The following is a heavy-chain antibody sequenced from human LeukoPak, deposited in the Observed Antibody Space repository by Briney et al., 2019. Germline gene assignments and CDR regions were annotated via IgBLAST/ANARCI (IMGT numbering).Heavy chain of an antibody. CDR3: AGEAAYSSGYNWFDP. D-gene: IGHD6-19*01. CDR1: GGSISSYY. CDR2: IYYSGST. V-gene: IGHV4-59*01. J-gene: IGHJ5*02. Sequence: ETLSLTCTVSGGSISSYYWSWIRQPPGKGLEWIGYIYYSGSTNYNPSLKSRVTISVDKSKNQFSLKLSSVTAADTAVYYCAGEAAYSSGYNWFDPWGQGTLVTVSS.